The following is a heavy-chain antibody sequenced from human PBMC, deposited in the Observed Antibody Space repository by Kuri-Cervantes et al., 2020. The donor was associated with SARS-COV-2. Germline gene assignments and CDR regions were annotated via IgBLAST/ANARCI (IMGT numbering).Heavy chain of an antibody. D-gene: IGHD3-3*01. CDR2: INEDGSAK. CDR1: GFTFSSNW. V-gene: IGHV3-7*01. CDR3: ARGGTDFWSGYSEDLGY. J-gene: IGHJ4*02. Sequence: ETLSLTCAASGFTFSSNWMSWVRQAPGKGLEWVANINEDGSAKNYVDSVKGRFTISRDNAKNSLYLQMNSLRVEDTAVFYCARGGTDFWSGYSEDLGYWGQGTLVTVSS.